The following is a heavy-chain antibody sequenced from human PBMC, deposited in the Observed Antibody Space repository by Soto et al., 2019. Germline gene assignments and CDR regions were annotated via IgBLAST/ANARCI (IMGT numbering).Heavy chain of an antibody. Sequence: PSETLSLTCTVSGGSISSYYWSWIRQPPGKGLEWIGYIYYSGSTNYNPSLKSRVTISVDTSKNQFSLKLSSVTAADTAVYYCGKMQNILPGYRGHLAYRGKGTPVPVSS. CDR2: IYYSGST. CDR1: GGSISSYY. V-gene: IGHV4-59*01. D-gene: IGHD3-9*01. CDR3: GKMQNILPGYRGHLAY. J-gene: IGHJ4*02.